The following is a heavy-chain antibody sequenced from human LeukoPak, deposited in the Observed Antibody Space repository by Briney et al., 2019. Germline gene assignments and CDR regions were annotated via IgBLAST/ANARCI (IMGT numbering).Heavy chain of an antibody. Sequence: GGSLRLSCAASGFTFSSYGMHWVRQAPGKGLEWVAVISYDGSNKYYADSVKGRFTISRDNSKNTLYLQMNSLRAEDTAVYYCAKLGNDYDTNWGQGTLVTVSS. J-gene: IGHJ4*02. D-gene: IGHD4/OR15-4a*01. CDR3: AKLGNDYDTN. V-gene: IGHV3-30*18. CDR1: GFTFSSYG. CDR2: ISYDGSNK.